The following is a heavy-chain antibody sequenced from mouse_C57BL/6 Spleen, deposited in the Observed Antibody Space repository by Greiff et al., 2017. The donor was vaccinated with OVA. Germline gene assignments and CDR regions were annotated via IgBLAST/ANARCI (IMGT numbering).Heavy chain of an antibody. CDR1: GFTFSDYG. Sequence: EVMLVESGGGLVKPGGSLKLSCAASGFTFSDYGMHWVRQAPEKGLEWVAYISSGSSTIYYADTVKGRFTIARDNAKNTLFLQMSSLRSEDTAMYYCARGESFYAMDYWGQGTSVTVSS. V-gene: IGHV5-17*01. CDR3: ARGESFYAMDY. CDR2: ISSGSSTI. J-gene: IGHJ4*01.